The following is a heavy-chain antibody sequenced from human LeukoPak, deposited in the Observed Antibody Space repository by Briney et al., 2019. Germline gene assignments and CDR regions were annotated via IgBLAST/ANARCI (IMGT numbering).Heavy chain of an antibody. V-gene: IGHV5-10-1*01. D-gene: IGHD6-19*01. CDR2: IDPSDSYT. Sequence: GESLKISCKGSGYSFTSYWISWVRQMPGKGLEWLGRIDPSDSYTNYSPSFQGHVTISADKSISTAYLQWSSLKASDTAMYYCASMYSGGHDYWGQGTLVTVSS. CDR1: GYSFTSYW. J-gene: IGHJ4*02. CDR3: ASMYSGGHDY.